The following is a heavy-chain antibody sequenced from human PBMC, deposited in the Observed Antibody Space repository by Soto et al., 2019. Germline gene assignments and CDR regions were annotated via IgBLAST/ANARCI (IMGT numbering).Heavy chain of an antibody. CDR1: GGSIRSSTYY. D-gene: IGHD2-15*01. Sequence: SETLSLTCTVSGGSIRSSTYYWGWIRQPPGKGLRWMGSIYYSGTTYYSPSLKSRVTISVDTSKNQFSLKLSSVTAADTAIYYCARHTFADCSGGSCYSDTPYYFDYWGQGTLVTVSS. V-gene: IGHV4-39*01. CDR3: ARHTFADCSGGSCYSDTPYYFDY. J-gene: IGHJ4*02. CDR2: IYYSGTT.